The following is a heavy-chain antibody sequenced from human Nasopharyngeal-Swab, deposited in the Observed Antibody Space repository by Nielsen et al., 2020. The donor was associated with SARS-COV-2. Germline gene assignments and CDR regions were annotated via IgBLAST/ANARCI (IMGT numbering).Heavy chain of an antibody. CDR3: ARENGAPLWSTGYMDV. J-gene: IGHJ6*03. CDR1: GLTVSSTY. D-gene: IGHD2-8*01. Sequence: GGSLRLSCAVSGLTVSSTYMSWVRQAPGKGLEWVSVTEIGGTTHYADSVKGRFSISRDSSTNTLYLQMNNVRAEDTAVYYCARENGAPLWSTGYMDVWGKGTTVTVSS. V-gene: IGHV3-53*01. CDR2: TEIGGTT.